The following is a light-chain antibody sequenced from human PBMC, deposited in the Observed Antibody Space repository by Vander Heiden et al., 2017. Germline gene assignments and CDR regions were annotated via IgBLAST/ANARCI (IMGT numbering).Light chain of an antibody. CDR3: GTWDTSLSVVV. V-gene: IGLV1-51*01. CDR1: SSNIGSTY. Sequence: QKVTISCSGSSSNIGSTYVSWYQQLQGTAPKLLIYDNKKRPSGIPDRFSGSKSGTSATLGITGVQTGDEADYYCGTWDTSLSVVVFGGGTKLTVL. J-gene: IGLJ2*01. CDR2: DNK.